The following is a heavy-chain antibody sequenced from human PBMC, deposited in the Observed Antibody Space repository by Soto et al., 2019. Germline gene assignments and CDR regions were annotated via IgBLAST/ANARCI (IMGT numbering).Heavy chain of an antibody. Sequence: SQTLSLTCAISGDSVSSNSAAWSWIRQSPPRGLEWLGRTYYRSKWYNNYAVSVKSRITINPDTSKNQFSLQLNSVTPGDTAVYYCARDRLGDGYNDYWGQGTLVTVSS. D-gene: IGHD5-12*01. V-gene: IGHV6-1*01. CDR1: GDSVSSNSAA. J-gene: IGHJ4*02. CDR2: TYYRSKWYN. CDR3: ARDRLGDGYNDY.